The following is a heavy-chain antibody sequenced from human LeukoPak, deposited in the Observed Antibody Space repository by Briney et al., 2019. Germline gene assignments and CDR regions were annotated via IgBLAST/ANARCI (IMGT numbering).Heavy chain of an antibody. CDR1: GFTFSSYS. CDR3: AREEQQLVYFDY. J-gene: IGHJ4*02. D-gene: IGHD6-13*01. V-gene: IGHV3-21*01. Sequence: SGGSLRLSCAASGFTFSSYSMNWVRQAPGKGLEWVSSISSDSNHIYYADSVKGRFTISRDNTKKSLFLQMNSLRAEDTAVYYCAREEQQLVYFDYWGQGTLVTVSS. CDR2: ISSDSNHI.